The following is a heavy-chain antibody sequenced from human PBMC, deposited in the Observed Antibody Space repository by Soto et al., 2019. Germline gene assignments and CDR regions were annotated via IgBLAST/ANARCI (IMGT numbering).Heavy chain of an antibody. V-gene: IGHV3-21*01. CDR3: ARDRENQWLAYYYYAMGV. CDR1: EYNFSHHT. CDR2: ISRGSDYI. J-gene: IGHJ6*02. D-gene: IGHD6-19*01. Sequence: PEGSLTLSCRPTEYNFSHHTMNWVRQAPGKGLEWVSSISRGSDYIYYADSVKGRFTISRDNVKNSLDLEMGSLRAEDTAVYYCARDRENQWLAYYYYAMGVCG.